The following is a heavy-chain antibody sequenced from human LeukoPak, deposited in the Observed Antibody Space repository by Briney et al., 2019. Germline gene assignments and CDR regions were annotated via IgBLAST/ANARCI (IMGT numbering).Heavy chain of an antibody. D-gene: IGHD2-8*01. CDR2: IGTAGDT. Sequence: GGSLRLSCAASGFTFSSYDMHWVRQATGKGLEWVSAIGTAGDTYYPGSVKGRFTISRENAKNSLYLQMNSLRAGDTAVYYCARGKRNGAFDIWGQGTMVTVSS. V-gene: IGHV3-13*01. CDR1: GFTFSSYD. CDR3: ARGKRNGAFDI. J-gene: IGHJ3*02.